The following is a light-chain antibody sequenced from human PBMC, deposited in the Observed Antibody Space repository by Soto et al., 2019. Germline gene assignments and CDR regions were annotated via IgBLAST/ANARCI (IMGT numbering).Light chain of an antibody. CDR1: QSIGRTY. Sequence: EIVMTQSPATLSVSPGERATLSCRVSQSIGRTYLAWYQQRPGQAPRLLLYGASSRATGIPDRVDGSGSGTDVTLTISRLEPEEVAVYDGQHYASRPWTFGQGAKVDIK. CDR3: QHYASRPWT. V-gene: IGKV3-20*01. CDR2: GAS. J-gene: IGKJ1*01.